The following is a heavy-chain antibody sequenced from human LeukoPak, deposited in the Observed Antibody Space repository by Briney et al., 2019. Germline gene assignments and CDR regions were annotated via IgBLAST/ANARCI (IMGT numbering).Heavy chain of an antibody. CDR1: GGSFSGYY. Sequence: SETLSLTCAVYGGSFSGYYWSWIRQPPGKGLEWIGEINHSGSTNYNPSLKSRVTISVDTSKNQFSLKLSSVTAADMAVYYCASRASYYYYGMDVWGQGTTVTVSS. J-gene: IGHJ6*02. CDR3: ASRASYYYYGMDV. CDR2: INHSGST. V-gene: IGHV4-34*01.